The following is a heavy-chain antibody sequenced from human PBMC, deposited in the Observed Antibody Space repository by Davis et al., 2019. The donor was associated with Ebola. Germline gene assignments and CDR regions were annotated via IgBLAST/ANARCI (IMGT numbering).Heavy chain of an antibody. CDR2: ISGSGGST. CDR1: GFTFSSYA. V-gene: IGHV3-23*01. J-gene: IGHJ6*04. D-gene: IGHD6-19*01. Sequence: GGSLRLSCAASGFTFSSYAMTWVRQAPGKGLEWVSAISGSGGSTYYADSVKGRFTISRDNSKNTLHLQMNSLRAEDTGVYYCVRGAPYSSGWYWRYEYGMDVWGKGTTVTV. CDR3: VRGAPYSSGWYWRYEYGMDV.